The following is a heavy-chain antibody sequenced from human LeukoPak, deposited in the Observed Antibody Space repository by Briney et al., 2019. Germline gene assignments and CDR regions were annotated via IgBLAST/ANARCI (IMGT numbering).Heavy chain of an antibody. Sequence: TGGSLRLSCAASGFTFSDHYMSWIRQAPGKGPEWVSYISGSSHYTNTADSVKGRFTISRDNAKNSLYLQMNSLRTEDTAVYYCARVTLYGESALDYWGQGTLVTVSS. J-gene: IGHJ4*02. CDR3: ARVTLYGESALDY. D-gene: IGHD4-17*01. CDR1: GFTFSDHY. V-gene: IGHV3-11*06. CDR2: ISGSSHYT.